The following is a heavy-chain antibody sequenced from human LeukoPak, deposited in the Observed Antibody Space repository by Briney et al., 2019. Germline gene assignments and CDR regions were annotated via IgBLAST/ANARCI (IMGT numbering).Heavy chain of an antibody. CDR2: ISFKNGNT. D-gene: IGHD3-22*01. J-gene: IGHJ3*02. V-gene: IGHV1-18*01. Sequence: GASVKVSCKASGYTLINYGISWVRQAPGQGLEWMGWISFKNGNTNSAQKLQGRVTMTTDTSTSTAYMELRSLRSDDTAVYYCARERNYYDSSGSGAFDIWGQGTMVTVSS. CDR1: GYTLINYG. CDR3: ARERNYYDSSGSGAFDI.